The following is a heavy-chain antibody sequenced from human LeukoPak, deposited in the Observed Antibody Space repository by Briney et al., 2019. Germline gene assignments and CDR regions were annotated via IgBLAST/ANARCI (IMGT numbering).Heavy chain of an antibody. J-gene: IGHJ4*02. CDR2: IYYSGST. Sequence: PSETLSLTCTVSGGSISTYYWSGIRQPPGKGLEWIGYIYYSGSTNYNPSLKSRVTISVDTSKNQFSLKLSSVTAADTAVYYCASLDTSGKNYWGQGTLVTVSS. CDR3: ASLDTSGKNY. V-gene: IGHV4-59*01. D-gene: IGHD3-22*01. CDR1: GGSISTYY.